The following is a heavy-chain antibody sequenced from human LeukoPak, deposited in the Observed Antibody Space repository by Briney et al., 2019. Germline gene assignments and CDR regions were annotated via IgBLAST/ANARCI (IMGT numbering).Heavy chain of an antibody. CDR3: ATAAYYDFWSGYRDY. CDR2: IIPILGIA. D-gene: IGHD3-3*01. Sequence: GASVKVSCKASGGTFSSYAISWVRQAPGQGLEWMGRIIPILGIANYAQKFQGRVTMTEDTSTDTAYMELSSLRSEDTAVYYCATAAYYDFWSGYRDYWGQGTLVTVSS. V-gene: IGHV1-69*04. J-gene: IGHJ4*02. CDR1: GGTFSSYA.